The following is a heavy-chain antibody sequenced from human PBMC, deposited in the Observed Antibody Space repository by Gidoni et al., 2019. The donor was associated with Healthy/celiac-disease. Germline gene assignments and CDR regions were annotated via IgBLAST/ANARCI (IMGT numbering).Heavy chain of an antibody. V-gene: IGHV4-61*02. CDR3: ARAGSGYPLVDDFDI. CDR2: IYTSGST. D-gene: IGHD3-22*01. CDR1: GRSIITGRYY. J-gene: IGHJ3*02. Sequence: QVQLQESGPGLVKPSQTLSFTCTVSGRSIITGRYYWSWIRPPAGKGLEWIGSIYTSGSTKYNRSLKSRGTISVDTSKNQFYLKLSSVTAADTAVYYWARAGSGYPLVDDFDIWGQGTMVTVSS.